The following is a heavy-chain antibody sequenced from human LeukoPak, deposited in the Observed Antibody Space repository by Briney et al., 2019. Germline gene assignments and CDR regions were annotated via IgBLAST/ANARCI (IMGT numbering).Heavy chain of an antibody. J-gene: IGHJ4*02. CDR3: ARGSRLWFGEPMDY. D-gene: IGHD3-10*01. CDR2: ILYDGSKK. V-gene: IGHV3-30*03. Sequence: PGGSLRLSCAASGFTISTFGMHWVRQAPGKGLEWVAFILYDGSKKYYADSVKGRFTISRDNSKNTLFLQMNSLRAEDTAVYYCARGSRLWFGEPMDYWGQGTLVTVSS. CDR1: GFTISTFG.